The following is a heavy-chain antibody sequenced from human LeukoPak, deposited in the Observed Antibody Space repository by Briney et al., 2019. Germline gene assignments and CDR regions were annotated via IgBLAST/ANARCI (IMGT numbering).Heavy chain of an antibody. CDR2: IYSGGST. V-gene: IGHV3-53*01. Sequence: GGSLRLSCAASGITVSSNYMSWVRQAPGKGLEWVSVIYSGGSTYYADSVKGRFTISRDNSKNTLYLQMNSLRAEDTAVYYCARDVTFAAGMTDWFDPWGQGTLVTVSS. D-gene: IGHD1-1*01. CDR3: ARDVTFAAGMTDWFDP. J-gene: IGHJ5*02. CDR1: GITVSSNY.